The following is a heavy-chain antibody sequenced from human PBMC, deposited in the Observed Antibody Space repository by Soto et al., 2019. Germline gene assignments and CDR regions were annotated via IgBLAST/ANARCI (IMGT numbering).Heavy chain of an antibody. CDR2: IYYSGST. V-gene: IGHV4-31*03. CDR1: GGSISSGGYY. CDR3: ARGTRGLYYYDSSGRHYFDY. J-gene: IGHJ4*02. D-gene: IGHD3-22*01. Sequence: TLSLTCTVSGGSISSGGYYWSWIRQHPGKGLEWIGYIYYSGSTYYNPSLKSRVTISVDTSKNQFSLKLSSVTAADTAVYYCARGTRGLYYYDSSGRHYFDYWGQGTLVTVSS.